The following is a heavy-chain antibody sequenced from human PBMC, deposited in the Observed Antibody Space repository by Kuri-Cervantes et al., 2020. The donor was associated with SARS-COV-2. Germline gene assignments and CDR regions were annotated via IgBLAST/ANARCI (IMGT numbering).Heavy chain of an antibody. J-gene: IGHJ2*01. CDR2: IYYSGST. CDR3: ARDESQSFDL. Sequence: SETLSLTCTVSGDSISRYYWNWIRQPPGKGLEWIGYIYYSGSTNYNPSLKSRATISVDTSKNQFSLKLSSVTAADTAVYYCARDESQSFDLWGRGTLVTVSS. CDR1: GDSISRYY. V-gene: IGHV4-59*01.